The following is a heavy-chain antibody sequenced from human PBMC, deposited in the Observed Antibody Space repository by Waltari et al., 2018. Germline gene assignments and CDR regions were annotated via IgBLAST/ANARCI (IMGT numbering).Heavy chain of an antibody. CDR2: IKGDGIQK. CDR3: AKWVTDSFHALDV. V-gene: IGHV3-7*02. CDR1: GLIFSNYW. D-gene: IGHD1-20*01. J-gene: IGHJ6*02. Sequence: VRLVESGGGLVQPGGSLRLSCSASGLIFSNYWMAWVRQAPGEGLVWVANIKGDGIQKYYMDSVRGRFTISRDNAMNSLYLQMNNLGVEDSAVYYCAKWVTDSFHALDVWGQGTTVTVSS.